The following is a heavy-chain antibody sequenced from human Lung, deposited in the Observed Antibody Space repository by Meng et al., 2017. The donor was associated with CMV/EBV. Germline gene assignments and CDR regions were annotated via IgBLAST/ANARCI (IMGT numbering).Heavy chain of an antibody. V-gene: IGHV1-18*01. CDR3: ARDSSGYAKSFYDYYGLDV. D-gene: IGHD2-2*01. J-gene: IGHJ6*02. CDR1: GCTFTSHG. CDR2: ISGYNGDT. Sequence: ASXXVSXKASGCTFTSHGMSWVRQAPGQGLEWMGWISGYNGDTNYAQKLQGRVTMNTEMSKTTVYMEVRSLRSDDTAVYYCARDSSGYAKSFYDYYGLDVWGQGTPVTV.